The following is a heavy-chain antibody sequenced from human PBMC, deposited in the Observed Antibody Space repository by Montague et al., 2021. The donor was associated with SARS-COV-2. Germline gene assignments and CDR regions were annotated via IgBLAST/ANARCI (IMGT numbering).Heavy chain of an antibody. D-gene: IGHD4-23*01. Sequence: SETLSLTCTVSGGSITGYYWSWLRRSPGKGLEWIAYIYDGGAVNXNPSLGSRFTISTDASKNQLSLKVNSVTAADTAVYYCVRDHPYGGPRGAYDIWGQGTVVTVSS. V-gene: IGHV4-59*01. CDR3: VRDHPYGGPRGAYDI. CDR1: GGSITGYY. J-gene: IGHJ3*02. CDR2: IYDGGAV.